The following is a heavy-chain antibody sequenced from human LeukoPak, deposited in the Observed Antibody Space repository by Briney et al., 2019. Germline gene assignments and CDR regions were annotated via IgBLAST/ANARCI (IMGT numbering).Heavy chain of an antibody. CDR3: ARDGVAVPGNYYYGMDI. CDR2: IIPIFGTA. J-gene: IGHJ6*02. D-gene: IGHD1-26*01. V-gene: IGHV1-69*13. CDR1: GGTFSSYA. Sequence: SVKVSCKASGGTFSSYAISWVRQAPGQGLEWMGGIIPIFGTANYAQKFQGRVTITADESTSTAYMELSSLRSEDTAVYYCARDGVAVPGNYYYGMDIWGQGTTVTVSS.